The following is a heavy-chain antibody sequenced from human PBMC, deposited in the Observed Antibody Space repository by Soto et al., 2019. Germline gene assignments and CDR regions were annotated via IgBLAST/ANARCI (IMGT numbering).Heavy chain of an antibody. D-gene: IGHD1-26*01. V-gene: IGHV3-23*01. J-gene: IGHJ5*02. CDR2: ISGSGVVT. Sequence: PGGSLRLSCAASGFTFSSYSMTWVRQAPGKGLEWVSVISGSGVVTDYADSVKGRVTISRDNSRNTLYLQMNSLRAEDTAVYYCAKGGRTERLDPWGQGTLVTVSS. CDR3: AKGGRTERLDP. CDR1: GFTFSSYS.